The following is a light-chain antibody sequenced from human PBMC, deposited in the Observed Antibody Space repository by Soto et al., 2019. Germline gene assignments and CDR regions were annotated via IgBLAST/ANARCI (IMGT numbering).Light chain of an antibody. CDR3: QQYNNWWT. CDR2: GAS. V-gene: IGKV3-15*01. Sequence: EIVMTQSPATLSASPGERATLSCRASQSVSNNLAWYHQKPGQAPRLLIYGASTRATGIPARFSGSGSGTEFTLTISSLQPEDFAVDYCQQYNNWWTFGQGTKVEIK. J-gene: IGKJ1*01. CDR1: QSVSNN.